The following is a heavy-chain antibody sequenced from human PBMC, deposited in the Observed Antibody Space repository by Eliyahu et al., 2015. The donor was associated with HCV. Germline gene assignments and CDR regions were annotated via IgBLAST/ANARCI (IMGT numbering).Heavy chain of an antibody. D-gene: IGHD3-10*01. CDR2: IWGSGGST. CDR3: AKDLYGSGSFFRLHPFDP. CDR1: GFTFSSYA. V-gene: IGHV3-23*01. J-gene: IGHJ5*02. Sequence: EVQLLESGGGLVQPGGSLRLSCAASGFTFSSYAMSWVRQGPGEGVGVGPGIWGSGGSTYHADSVKGRFTISRDNSKNTLYLQMNSLRAEDTAVYYCAKDLYGSGSFFRLHPFDP.